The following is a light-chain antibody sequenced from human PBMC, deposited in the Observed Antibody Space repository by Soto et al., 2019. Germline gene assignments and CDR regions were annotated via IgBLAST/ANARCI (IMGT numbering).Light chain of an antibody. J-gene: IGKJ5*01. V-gene: IGKV3-20*01. CDR3: QQSYSTPIT. Sequence: IDLTQSAGTLSLYPGERATLSCRASQTVGSSFLAWFQHKPGQAPRLLIYGASTRATGIPDRFSGSGSGTDFTLTISSLQPEDFATYYCQQSYSTPITFGQGTRLEIK. CDR1: QTVGSSF. CDR2: GAS.